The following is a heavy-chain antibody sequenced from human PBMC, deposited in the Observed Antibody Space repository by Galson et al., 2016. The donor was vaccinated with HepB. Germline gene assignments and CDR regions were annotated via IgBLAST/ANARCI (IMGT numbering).Heavy chain of an antibody. D-gene: IGHD3-10*01. CDR1: GDSISSNSYY. CDR2: IFRSGSA. V-gene: IGHV4-39*01. J-gene: IGHJ6*02. CDR3: ARHHQGVKGSYYGMDV. Sequence: SETLSLTCTVSGDSISSNSYYWAWIRQPPGEGLEWIGSIFRSGSAYYNPSLKSRVTISVDTSKNQFSLELKSVTAVDTAVYYCARHHQGVKGSYYGMDVWGQGTTVTVSS.